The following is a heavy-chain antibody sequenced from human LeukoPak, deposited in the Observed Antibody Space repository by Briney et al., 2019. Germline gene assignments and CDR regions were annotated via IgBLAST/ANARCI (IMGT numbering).Heavy chain of an antibody. CDR1: GGSISSYY. V-gene: IGHV4-4*07. Sequence: PSETLSLTCTVSGGSISSYYWSWIRQPAGKGLEWIGRIYTSGSTNYNPSLKSRVTMSVDTSKNQSSLKLSSVTAADTAVYYCARDQGAYCSSTSCYGWYFDLWGRGTLVTVSS. CDR3: ARDQGAYCSSTSCYGWYFDL. D-gene: IGHD2-2*01. CDR2: IYTSGST. J-gene: IGHJ2*01.